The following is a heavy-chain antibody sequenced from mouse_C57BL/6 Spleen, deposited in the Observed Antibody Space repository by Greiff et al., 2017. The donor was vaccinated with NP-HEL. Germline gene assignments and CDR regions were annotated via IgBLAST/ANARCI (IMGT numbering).Heavy chain of an antibody. D-gene: IGHD3-2*02. CDR3: ARTGSSGFFFDY. CDR2: INPNNGGT. Sequence: SGPELVKPGASVKMSCKASGYTFTDYNMHWVKQSHGKSLEWIGYINPNNGGTSYNQKFKGKATLTVNKSSSTAYMELRSLTSEDSAVYYCARTGSSGFFFDYWGQGTTLTVSS. CDR1: GYTFTDYN. J-gene: IGHJ2*01. V-gene: IGHV1-22*01.